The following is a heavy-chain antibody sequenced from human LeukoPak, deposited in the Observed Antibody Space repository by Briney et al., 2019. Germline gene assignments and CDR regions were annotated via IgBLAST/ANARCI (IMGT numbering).Heavy chain of an antibody. CDR2: INPNSGGT. CDR1: GYTFTGYY. V-gene: IGHV1-2*02. CDR3: AREEWGVNGELSKYYFNY. Sequence: GASVKVSCKAYGYTFTGYYMHWVRQAPGQGLEWMGWINPNSGGTNYAQKFQGRVTMTRDTSISTAYMELSRLRSDDTAVYYCAREEWGVNGELSKYYFNYWGQGTLVTVSS. D-gene: IGHD3-10*01. J-gene: IGHJ4*02.